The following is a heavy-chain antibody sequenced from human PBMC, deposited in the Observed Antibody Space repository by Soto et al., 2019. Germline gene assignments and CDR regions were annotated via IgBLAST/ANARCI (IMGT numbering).Heavy chain of an antibody. CDR2: IGAAGDT. J-gene: IGHJ4*02. CDR1: GFTFSNYA. V-gene: IGHV3-13*01. CDR3: AAGGVTSVAQFDY. Sequence: EVQLVESGGGLVQPGGSLRLSCAASGFTFSNYAMHWVRQPTAKDLEWVSGIGAAGDTYYPGSVKGRFTISRENAKNSLYLQMNSLRAGDTAVYYCAAGGVTSVAQFDYWGQGTLVTVSS. D-gene: IGHD3-16*01.